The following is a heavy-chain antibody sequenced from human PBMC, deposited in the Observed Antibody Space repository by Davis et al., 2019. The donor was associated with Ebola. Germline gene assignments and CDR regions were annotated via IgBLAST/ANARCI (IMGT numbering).Heavy chain of an antibody. D-gene: IGHD3-3*01. Sequence: GGSLRLSCAASGFTFSDYYMSWVRQAPGKGLEWVAVISYDGSNKYYADSVKGRFTISRDNSKNTLYLQMNSLRAEDTAVYYCAKGIFGVVILGGFDYWGQGTLVTVSS. CDR3: AKGIFGVVILGGFDY. CDR1: GFTFSDYY. CDR2: ISYDGSNK. J-gene: IGHJ4*02. V-gene: IGHV3-30*18.